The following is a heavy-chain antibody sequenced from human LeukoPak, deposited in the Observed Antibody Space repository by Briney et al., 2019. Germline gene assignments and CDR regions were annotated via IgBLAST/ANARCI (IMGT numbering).Heavy chain of an antibody. Sequence: KPSETLSLNCTVSGGSISSYYWSWIRQPPGKGLEWIGYMYYSRSTNYNPSLKSRVTISVDTSKNQFSLKLSSVTAADTAVYYCARQGGSGYFDYWGQGTLVTVSS. J-gene: IGHJ4*02. CDR1: GGSISSYY. D-gene: IGHD5-12*01. CDR2: MYYSRST. V-gene: IGHV4-59*08. CDR3: ARQGGSGYFDY.